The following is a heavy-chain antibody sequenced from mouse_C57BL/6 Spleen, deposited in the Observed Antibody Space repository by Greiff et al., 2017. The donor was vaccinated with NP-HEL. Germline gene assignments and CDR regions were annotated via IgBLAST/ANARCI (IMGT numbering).Heavy chain of an antibody. V-gene: IGHV5-4*01. CDR3: ARDLLTTVVATSYFDY. D-gene: IGHD1-1*01. CDR1: GFTFSSYA. CDR2: ISDGGSYT. J-gene: IGHJ2*01. Sequence: LVESGGGLVKPGGSLKLSCAASGFTFSSYAMSWVRQTPEKRLEWVATISDGGSYTYYPDNVKGRFTISRDNAKNNLYLQMSHLKSEDTAMYYCARDLLTTVVATSYFDYWGQGTTLTVSS.